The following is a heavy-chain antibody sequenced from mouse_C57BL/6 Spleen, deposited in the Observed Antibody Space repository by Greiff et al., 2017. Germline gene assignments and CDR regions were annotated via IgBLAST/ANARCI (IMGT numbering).Heavy chain of an antibody. D-gene: IGHD1-1*01. CDR2: ISSGSSTI. V-gene: IGHV5-17*01. Sequence: EVHLVESGGGLVKPGGSLKLSCAASGFTFSDYGMHWVRQAPEKGLEWVAYISSGSSTIYYADTVKGRFTISRANAKNTLCLQMTSLRSEDTAMYYCARDGSSFYFDYWGQGTTLTVSS. CDR3: ARDGSSFYFDY. J-gene: IGHJ2*01. CDR1: GFTFSDYG.